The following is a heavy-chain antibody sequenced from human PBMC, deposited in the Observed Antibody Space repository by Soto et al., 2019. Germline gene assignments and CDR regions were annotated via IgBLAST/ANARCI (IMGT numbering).Heavy chain of an antibody. V-gene: IGHV3-23*01. CDR3: AKAGVGPLLVDY. Sequence: EVQLLESGGGLVQPGGSLRLSCAASGFPFSSSAMSWVRQAPGKGLEWVSGVSVTGGSTYYADSVKGRFTISRDNSKNTLFLQMNRLRAEDTAVYYCAKAGVGPLLVDYWGQGTLVTVSS. CDR1: GFPFSSSA. CDR2: VSVTGGST. D-gene: IGHD3-10*01. J-gene: IGHJ4*02.